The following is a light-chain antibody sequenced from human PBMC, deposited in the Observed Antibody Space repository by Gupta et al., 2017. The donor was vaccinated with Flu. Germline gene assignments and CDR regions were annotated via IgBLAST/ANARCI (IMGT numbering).Light chain of an antibody. V-gene: IGLV6-57*01. J-gene: IGLJ3*02. Sequence: IINFYGSSGRIATNYVQWFQPRPGSFPTTVIYEDRQTPSGVPDRFSGSLASSSNSASLPISGLTTEAEADYYCQSFASITALWVFGCGTTLTVL. CDR1: SGRIATNY. CDR2: EDR. CDR3: QSFASITALWV.